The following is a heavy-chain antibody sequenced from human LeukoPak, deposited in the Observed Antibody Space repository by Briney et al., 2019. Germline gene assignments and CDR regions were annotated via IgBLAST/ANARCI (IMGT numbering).Heavy chain of an antibody. D-gene: IGHD4-17*01. V-gene: IGHV4-30-4*08. Sequence: SETLSLTCSVSAAFISNGDYYWSWLRQPPGKGLEWIGYIYYSGSTYFNPSLKSRVTVSMDTSKNQFSLKLTSVTAADTAVYYCARSPTYGVPGPVEFDYWGQGTLVTVSS. CDR1: AAFISNGDYY. CDR2: IYYSGST. CDR3: ARSPTYGVPGPVEFDY. J-gene: IGHJ4*02.